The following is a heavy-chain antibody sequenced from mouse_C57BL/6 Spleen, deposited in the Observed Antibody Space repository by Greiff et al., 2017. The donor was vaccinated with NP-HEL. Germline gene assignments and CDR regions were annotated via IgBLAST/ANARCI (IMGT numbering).Heavy chain of an antibody. CDR3: VSYGNTAWFAY. CDR2: IHPNSGST. Sequence: QVQLQQPGAELVKPGASVKLSCKASGYTFTSYWMHWVKQRPGQGLEWIGMIHPNSGSTNYTEKFKSKATLTVDKSSSTAYMQLSSLTSEDSAVYYCVSYGNTAWFAYWGQGTLVTVSA. V-gene: IGHV1-64*01. D-gene: IGHD2-1*01. CDR1: GYTFTSYW. J-gene: IGHJ3*01.